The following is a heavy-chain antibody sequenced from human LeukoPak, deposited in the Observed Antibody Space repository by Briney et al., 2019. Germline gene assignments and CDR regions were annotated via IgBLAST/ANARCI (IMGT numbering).Heavy chain of an antibody. Sequence: SEILSLTCAVSGGSISSGGYSWSWIRQPPGKGLEWIGYIYYSGSTYYNPSLKSRVTISVDTSKNQFSLKLSSMTAADTAVYYCAVSAYCSGGSCYFRQIDYWGQGTLVTVSS. J-gene: IGHJ4*02. CDR1: GGSISSGGYS. V-gene: IGHV4-30-4*07. D-gene: IGHD2-15*01. CDR2: IYYSGST. CDR3: AVSAYCSGGSCYFRQIDY.